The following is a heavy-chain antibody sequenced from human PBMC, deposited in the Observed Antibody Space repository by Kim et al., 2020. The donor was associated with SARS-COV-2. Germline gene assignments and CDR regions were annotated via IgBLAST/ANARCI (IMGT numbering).Heavy chain of an antibody. CDR1: GGSISSYY. Sequence: SETLSLTCTVSGGSISSYYWSWIRQPPGKGLEWIGYIYYSGSTNHNPSLKSRVTISVATSKNQFSLKLSSVTAADTAVYYCAGPSGSYYYYGMDVWGQGTTVTVSS. D-gene: IGHD1-26*01. J-gene: IGHJ6*02. CDR3: AGPSGSYYYYGMDV. CDR2: IYYSGST. V-gene: IGHV4-59*12.